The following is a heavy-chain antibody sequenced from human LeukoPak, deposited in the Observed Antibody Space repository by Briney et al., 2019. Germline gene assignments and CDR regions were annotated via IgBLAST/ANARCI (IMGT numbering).Heavy chain of an antibody. Sequence: ASVKVSCKASGYTFTRYGISWVRQAPGQGLEWMGWISAYNGNTNYAQKLQGRVTMTTDTSTSTAYMELRSLRSDDTAVYYCARDGGDFDWLLDAFDIWGQGTMVTVSS. J-gene: IGHJ3*02. D-gene: IGHD3-9*01. V-gene: IGHV1-18*01. CDR3: ARDGGDFDWLLDAFDI. CDR2: ISAYNGNT. CDR1: GYTFTRYG.